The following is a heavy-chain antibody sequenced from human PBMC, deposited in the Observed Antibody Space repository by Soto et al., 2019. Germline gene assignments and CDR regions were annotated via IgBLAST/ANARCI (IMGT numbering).Heavy chain of an antibody. Sequence: QVQLVESGGGVVQPGRSLRLSCAASGFTFSSYGMHWVRQAPGKGLEWVAVISYDGSNKYYADSVKGRFTISRDNSKNTLYLQMNSLRAEDTAVYYCAKDFGDGSSFEYWCQGTLVTVSS. V-gene: IGHV3-30*18. J-gene: IGHJ4*02. CDR2: ISYDGSNK. CDR1: GFTFSSYG. D-gene: IGHD6-6*01. CDR3: AKDFGDGSSFEY.